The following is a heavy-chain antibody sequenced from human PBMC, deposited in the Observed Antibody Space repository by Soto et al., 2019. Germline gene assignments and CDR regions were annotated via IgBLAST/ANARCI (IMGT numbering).Heavy chain of an antibody. D-gene: IGHD3-16*02. Sequence: GGSLRLSCATSGFSFSNFGLHWVRQAPGKGLERVAVMSHDGSFEDYGDSVKGRFIVSRDNSQKTLHLQMNSLTVEDTVVSYCAKGRDYLQGNYRPRDGMDVWGDGTAVTVSS. J-gene: IGHJ6*04. CDR2: MSHDGSFE. V-gene: IGHV3-30*18. CDR1: GFSFSNFG. CDR3: AKGRDYLQGNYRPRDGMDV.